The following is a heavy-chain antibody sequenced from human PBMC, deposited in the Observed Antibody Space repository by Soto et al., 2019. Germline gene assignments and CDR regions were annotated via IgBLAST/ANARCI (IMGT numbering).Heavy chain of an antibody. D-gene: IGHD3-3*01. CDR1: GFTFSSYG. J-gene: IGHJ4*02. V-gene: IGHV3-30*18. CDR2: ISYDGSNK. Sequence: QVQLVESGGGVVQPGRSLRLSCAASGFTFSSYGMHWVRQAPGKGLEWVAVISYDGSNKYYADSVKGRFTISRDNSKNTLYLQMNSRRAEDTAVYYCAKDRVRFLEWSMDYWGQGTLVTVSS. CDR3: AKDRVRFLEWSMDY.